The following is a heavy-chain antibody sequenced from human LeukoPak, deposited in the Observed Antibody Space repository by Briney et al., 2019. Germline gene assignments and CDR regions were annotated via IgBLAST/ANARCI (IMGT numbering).Heavy chain of an antibody. J-gene: IGHJ3*02. CDR2: LSGSGGST. D-gene: IGHD3-22*01. Sequence: GGSLRLSCAASGFTFSSYAMSWVRQAPGKGLERVSVLSGSGGSTYYADSVKGRFTISRGNSKNTLYLHMNSLRAEDTALYYCAKDLYRAVFITTSYAFDIWGQGTMVTVSS. CDR1: GFTFSSYA. V-gene: IGHV3-23*01. CDR3: AKDLYRAVFITTSYAFDI.